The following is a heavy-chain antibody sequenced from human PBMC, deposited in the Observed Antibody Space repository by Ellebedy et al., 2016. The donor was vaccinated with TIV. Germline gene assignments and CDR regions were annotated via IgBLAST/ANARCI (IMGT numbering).Heavy chain of an antibody. CDR3: ARGGIGWLPTEYYYYGMDL. D-gene: IGHD6-19*01. CDR1: GFIFSDYS. V-gene: IGHV3-21*01. Sequence: PGGSLRLSCAASGFIFSDYSMNWVRQAPGKGLEWVSSISKSSSSIYYADSLRGRLTISRENAKNSLYLQMDSLRAEDTAVYFCARGGIGWLPTEYYYYGMDLWGQGTTVTVSS. J-gene: IGHJ6*02. CDR2: ISKSSSSI.